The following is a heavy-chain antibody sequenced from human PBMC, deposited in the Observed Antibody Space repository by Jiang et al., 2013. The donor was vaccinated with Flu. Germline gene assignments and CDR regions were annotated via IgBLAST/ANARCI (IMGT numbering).Heavy chain of an antibody. CDR1: GGSISSSSYY. Sequence: GLVKPSETLSLTCTVSGGSISSSSYYWSWIRQPPGKGLEWIGYIYYSGSTNYNPSLKSRVTISVDTSKNQFSLKLSSVTAADTAVYYCARGVAVAGTGRLRWFDPWGQGTLVTVSS. V-gene: IGHV4-61*01. CDR3: ARGVAVAGTGRLRWFDP. J-gene: IGHJ5*02. D-gene: IGHD6-19*01. CDR2: IYYSGST.